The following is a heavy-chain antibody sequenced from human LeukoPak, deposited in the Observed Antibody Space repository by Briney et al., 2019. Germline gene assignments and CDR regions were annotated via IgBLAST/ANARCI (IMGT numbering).Heavy chain of an antibody. D-gene: IGHD4-17*01. CDR3: ARAGPYGDYDAFDI. CDR1: GGSISSGSYY. CDR2: IYTSGST. Sequence: SETLSLTCTVSGGSISSGSYYWSWLRQPAGKGLEGIGRIYTSGSTNYNPSLKSRVTMSVDTSKNQFSLKLSSVTAADTAVYYCARAGPYGDYDAFDIWGQGTMVTVSS. V-gene: IGHV4-61*02. J-gene: IGHJ3*02.